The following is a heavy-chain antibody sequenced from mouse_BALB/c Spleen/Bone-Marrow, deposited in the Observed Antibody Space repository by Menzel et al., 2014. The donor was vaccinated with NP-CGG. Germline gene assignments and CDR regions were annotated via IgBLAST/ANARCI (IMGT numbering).Heavy chain of an antibody. Sequence: LVESGAELVKPGASVKLSCTASGFNIKDTYMYWVKQRPEQGLEWIGRIDPANGNTKYDPKFQDKATITADTSSNTAYLQLSSLTSEDTAVYYCARYYYGSSLFAYWGQGTLVTASA. D-gene: IGHD1-1*01. V-gene: IGHV14-3*02. CDR1: GFNIKDTY. J-gene: IGHJ3*01. CDR2: IDPANGNT. CDR3: ARYYYGSSLFAY.